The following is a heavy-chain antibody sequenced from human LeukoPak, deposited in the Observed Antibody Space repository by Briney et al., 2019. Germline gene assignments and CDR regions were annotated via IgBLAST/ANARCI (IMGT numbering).Heavy chain of an antibody. J-gene: IGHJ5*02. CDR3: ARGGAAGTYNWFDP. CDR1: GFTFSSYD. Sequence: GGSLRLSCAASGFTFSSYDMHWVRQATGKGLEWVSAIGTAGDTYYPGSVKGRFTISRENAKNSLYLQMNSLRAGDTAVYYCARGGAAGTYNWFDPWGQGTLVTVSS. CDR2: IGTAGDT. D-gene: IGHD6-13*01. V-gene: IGHV3-13*01.